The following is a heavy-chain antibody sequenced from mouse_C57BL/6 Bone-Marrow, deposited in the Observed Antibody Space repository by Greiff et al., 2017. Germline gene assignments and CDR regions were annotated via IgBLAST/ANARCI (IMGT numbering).Heavy chain of an antibody. CDR1: GYTFTDHT. D-gene: IGHD2-4*01. J-gene: IGHJ4*01. Sequence: VQLQESDAELVKPGASVKISCKVSGYTFTDHTIHWMKQRPEQGLEWIGYIYPRDGSTKYNEKFKGKATLTADKSSSTAYMQLNSLTSEDSAVYFCARYDYDKGYAMDYWGQGTSVTVSS. CDR3: ARYDYDKGYAMDY. V-gene: IGHV1-78*01. CDR2: IYPRDGST.